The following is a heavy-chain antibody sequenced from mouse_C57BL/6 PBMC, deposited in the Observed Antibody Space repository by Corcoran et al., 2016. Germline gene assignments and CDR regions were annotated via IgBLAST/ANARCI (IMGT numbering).Heavy chain of an antibody. J-gene: IGHJ4*01. V-gene: IGHV9-3*01. CDR1: GYTFTTYG. D-gene: IGHD1-1*01. CDR2: INTYSGVP. Sequence: QIQLVQSGPELKKPGETVKISCKASGYTFTTYGMSWVKQAPGKGLKWMGWINTYSGVPTYADDFKGRFAFSLETSASTAYLQINNLKNEDTATYFGARRSPNYGSSYYAMDYWGQGTSVTVSS. CDR3: ARRSPNYGSSYYAMDY.